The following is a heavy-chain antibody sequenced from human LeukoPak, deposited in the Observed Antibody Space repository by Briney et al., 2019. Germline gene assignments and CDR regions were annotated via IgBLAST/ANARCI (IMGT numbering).Heavy chain of an antibody. J-gene: IGHJ4*02. D-gene: IGHD3-16*01. CDR2: IYPGDSDT. CDR1: GYTFTTYW. Sequence: KDGESLKISCKGSGYTFTTYWTAWVRQMPGKGLEWMGIIYPGDSDTRYSPSFQGQVTISADKSINTAYLQWSSLKASDTAMYYCARSGGAHFDYWGQGTLVTVSS. V-gene: IGHV5-51*01. CDR3: ARSGGAHFDY.